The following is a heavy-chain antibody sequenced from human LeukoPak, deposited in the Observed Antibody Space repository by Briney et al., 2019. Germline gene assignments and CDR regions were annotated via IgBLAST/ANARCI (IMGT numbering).Heavy chain of an antibody. CDR1: GGSISSYY. V-gene: IGHV4-59*08. Sequence: SETLSLTCTVSGGSISSYYWSWIRQPPGKGLEWIGYIYYSGSTNYNPSLKSRDTISVDTSKNQFSLKLSSVTAADTAVYYCASAINYPDAFDIWGQGTMVTVSS. D-gene: IGHD5-24*01. CDR3: ASAINYPDAFDI. CDR2: IYYSGST. J-gene: IGHJ3*02.